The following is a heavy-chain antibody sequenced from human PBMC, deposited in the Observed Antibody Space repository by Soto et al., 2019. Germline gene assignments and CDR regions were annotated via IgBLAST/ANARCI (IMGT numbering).Heavy chain of an antibody. CDR3: ARALTGYAMDA. V-gene: IGHV1-18*01. CDR2: ITTYNGNT. J-gene: IGHJ6*02. D-gene: IGHD1-1*01. Sequence: QVQLVQSGVEVREPGASVKVSCKAVRYIFTNYGVSWVRQAPGQGLEWMGWITTYNGNTEYAQKFQGRVTMTTDAPTSTAYMELGSMRPYDTASNYRARALTGYAMDAWGPGTTVTFSS. CDR1: RYIFTNYG.